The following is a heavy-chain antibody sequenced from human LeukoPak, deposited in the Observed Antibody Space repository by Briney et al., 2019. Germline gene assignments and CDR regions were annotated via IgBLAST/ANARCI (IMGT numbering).Heavy chain of an antibody. Sequence: PGGSLRLSCAASGFTFNSYWMHWVRQAPGKGQVWVSRINSDGTGTTYADSVKGRFTISRDNAKNTLYLQMNSLRAEDTAVYYCARDFSGWYYNWFDPWGQGTLVTVSS. CDR2: INSDGTGT. J-gene: IGHJ5*02. V-gene: IGHV3-74*01. CDR1: GFTFNSYW. CDR3: ARDFSGWYYNWFDP. D-gene: IGHD6-19*01.